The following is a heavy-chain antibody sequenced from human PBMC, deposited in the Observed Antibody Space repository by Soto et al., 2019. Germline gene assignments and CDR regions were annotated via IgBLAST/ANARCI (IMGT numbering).Heavy chain of an antibody. V-gene: IGHV4-4*02. CDR1: GGSISSSNW. Sequence: QVQLQESGPGLVKPSGTLSLTCAVSGGSISSSNWWSWVRQPPGKGLEWIGGIYHSGSTNYNPSRKSRVTISVAKSKTQFSLRLTSVTAADTAVYYCARVSGSYYYGMDVWGQGTTVTVSS. J-gene: IGHJ6*02. CDR2: IYHSGST. D-gene: IGHD1-26*01. CDR3: ARVSGSYYYGMDV.